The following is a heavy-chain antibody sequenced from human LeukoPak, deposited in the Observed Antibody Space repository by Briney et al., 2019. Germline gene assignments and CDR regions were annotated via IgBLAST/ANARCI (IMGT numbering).Heavy chain of an antibody. Sequence: GSLRLSCAASGFTFSSYGMHWVRQAPGKGLEWVAVISYDGSNKYYADSVKGRFTISRDNSKNTLYLQMNSLRAVDTAVYYCAKDLHYGSGSYYKNAAYYYYGMDVWGKGTTVTVSS. CDR1: GFTFSSYG. CDR3: AKDLHYGSGSYYKNAAYYYYGMDV. CDR2: ISYDGSNK. V-gene: IGHV3-30*18. D-gene: IGHD3-10*01. J-gene: IGHJ6*04.